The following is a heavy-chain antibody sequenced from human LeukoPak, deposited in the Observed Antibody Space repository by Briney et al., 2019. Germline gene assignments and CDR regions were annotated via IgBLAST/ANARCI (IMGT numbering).Heavy chain of an antibody. Sequence: ASVKVSCKASGYTFTGSYLHWVRQAPGQGLEWMGWLNPNSGDTKDALKFQGRVTMTRDTSINTAYMELSRLTSDDTAVYYCAHGSMYQLDYWGQGTLVTVSS. J-gene: IGHJ4*02. CDR3: AHGSMYQLDY. D-gene: IGHD2-2*01. CDR2: LNPNSGDT. CDR1: GYTFTGSY. V-gene: IGHV1-2*02.